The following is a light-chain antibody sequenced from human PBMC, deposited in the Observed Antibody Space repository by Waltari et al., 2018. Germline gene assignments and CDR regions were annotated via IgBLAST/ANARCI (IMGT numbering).Light chain of an antibody. V-gene: IGKV4-1*01. CDR2: WAS. CDR3: QQYYAGRRT. Sequence: DIVMTQSPEFLAVPLGERATINCKSSQSVLYSSNNKNYLAWYQQKPGQPPKLLIHWASNRESGVPDRFSGSGSGTDFTLTISSLQAEDVAVYYCQQYYAGRRTFGQGTKVEV. CDR1: QSVLYSSNNKNY. J-gene: IGKJ1*01.